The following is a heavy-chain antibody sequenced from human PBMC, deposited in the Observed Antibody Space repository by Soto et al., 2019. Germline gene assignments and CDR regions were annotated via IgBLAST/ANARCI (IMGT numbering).Heavy chain of an antibody. Sequence: QVQLQESGPGLVKPSQTLSLTCTVSGGSISSGGYYWSWIRQHPGKGLEWIGYIYYSGSTYYNPSLKSRVTRSVDTSKNQFSLKLSSVTAADTAVYYCAREGGGYCGGDCYLYYFDYWGQGTLVTVSS. CDR1: GGSISSGGYY. J-gene: IGHJ4*02. CDR3: AREGGGYCGGDCYLYYFDY. V-gene: IGHV4-31*03. D-gene: IGHD2-21*02. CDR2: IYYSGST.